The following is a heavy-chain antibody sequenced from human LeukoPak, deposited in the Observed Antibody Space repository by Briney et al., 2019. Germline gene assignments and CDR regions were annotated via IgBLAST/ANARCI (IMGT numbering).Heavy chain of an antibody. V-gene: IGHV3-30*04. CDR2: ISYDGSNK. J-gene: IGHJ6*03. D-gene: IGHD3-10*01. CDR1: GFTFSSYA. CDR3: ARDKKRLLWFGESYYYYYMDV. Sequence: GGSLRLSCAASGFTFSSYAMHWVRQAPGKGLEWGAVISYDGSNKYYADSVKGRFTISRDNSKNTLYLQMNSLRAEDTAVYYCARDKKRLLWFGESYYYYYMDVWGKGTTVTISS.